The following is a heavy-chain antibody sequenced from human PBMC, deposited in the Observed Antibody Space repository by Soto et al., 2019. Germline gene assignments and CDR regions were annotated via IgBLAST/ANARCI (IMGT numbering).Heavy chain of an antibody. D-gene: IGHD3-16*01. J-gene: IGHJ6*01. V-gene: IGHV1-69*01. CDR2: FTPRWRAT. Sequence: QVHLVQSGAEVKKPGSSVKVSCKASGGNFNAYAVTWVRQAPGQGLEWMGVFTPRWRATNLAQKFQGRVTITADESTTTVYMELTSLTSDDTAVYFCSRDRWMKDPGMNYGVYYGMDVWGQGTSVTVSS. CDR3: SRDRWMKDPGMNYGVYYGMDV. CDR1: GGNFNAYA.